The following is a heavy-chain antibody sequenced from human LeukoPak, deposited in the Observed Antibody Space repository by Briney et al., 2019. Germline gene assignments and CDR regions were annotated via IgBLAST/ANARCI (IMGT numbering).Heavy chain of an antibody. CDR2: INPNSGGT. J-gene: IGHJ3*02. V-gene: IGHV1-2*02. D-gene: IGHD3-9*01. CDR1: GYTFTGFH. CDR3: ARAYYDILTGRYDAFDI. Sequence: RASVKVSCKASGYTFTGFHMHWVRQAPGQGLEWMGWINPNSGGTNNAQKFQGRVTMTRDTSISTAYMELSRLRSDDTAVYYCARAYYDILTGRYDAFDIWGQGTMVTVSS.